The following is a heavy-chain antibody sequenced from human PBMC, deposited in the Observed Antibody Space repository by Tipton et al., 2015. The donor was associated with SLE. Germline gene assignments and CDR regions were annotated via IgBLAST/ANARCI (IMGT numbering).Heavy chain of an antibody. J-gene: IGHJ4*02. V-gene: IGHV4-4*08. D-gene: IGHD1-14*01. CDR2: VDSTDNT. Sequence: TLSLTCIVSGASISGRSWSWIRQAPGKGLEWIGYVDSTDNTNYNPSLKSRVTISVDTSKNQVSLKPNSVTAADTAVYYCARGKTRVEYWGQGTLVTVSS. CDR1: GASISGRS. CDR3: ARGKTRVEY.